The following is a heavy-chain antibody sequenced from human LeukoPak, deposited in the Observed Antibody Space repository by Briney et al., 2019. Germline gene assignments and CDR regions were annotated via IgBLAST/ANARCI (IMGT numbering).Heavy chain of an antibody. CDR3: ARLFAFPQWHFDL. J-gene: IGHJ2*01. D-gene: IGHD2-21*01. V-gene: IGHV4-59*01. Sequence: SETLSLTCTVSGGSISSDYWSWIRQPPGKGLEWIGYIYYSGSTNYNPSLKSRVTISVDTSKNQFSLKLSSVTAADTAVYYCARLFAFPQWHFDLWGRGTLVTVSS. CDR1: GGSISSDY. CDR2: IYYSGST.